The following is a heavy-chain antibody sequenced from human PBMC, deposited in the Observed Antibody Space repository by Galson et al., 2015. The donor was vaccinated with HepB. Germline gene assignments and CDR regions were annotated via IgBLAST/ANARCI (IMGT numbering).Heavy chain of an antibody. CDR2: IYSGGST. Sequence: SLRLSCAASGFTVSSNYMSWVRQAPGKGLEWVSVIYSGGSTYYADSVKSRFTISRDNSKNTLYLQMNSLRAEDTAVYYCARGTERLGEYNFWSGRTSYYYYMDVWGKGTTVTVSS. CDR3: ARGTERLGEYNFWSGRTSYYYYMDV. V-gene: IGHV3-53*01. J-gene: IGHJ6*03. D-gene: IGHD3-3*01. CDR1: GFTVSSNY.